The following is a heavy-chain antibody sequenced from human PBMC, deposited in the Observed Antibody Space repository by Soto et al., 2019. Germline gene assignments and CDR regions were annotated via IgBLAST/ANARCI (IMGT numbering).Heavy chain of an antibody. V-gene: IGHV5-10-1*01. CDR1: GHSFTSSW. D-gene: IGHD2-15*01. CDR2: IDPTDSYT. J-gene: IGHJ4*02. Sequence: GESLKISCKASGHSFTSSWINWVRQMPGKGLEWMGRIDPTDSYTEYSPSFQGHITISTDKSIAAAYLQWSSLKASDTAIYYCARSGYCSAGSCYHLDYWGQGTLVTVSS. CDR3: ARSGYCSAGSCYHLDY.